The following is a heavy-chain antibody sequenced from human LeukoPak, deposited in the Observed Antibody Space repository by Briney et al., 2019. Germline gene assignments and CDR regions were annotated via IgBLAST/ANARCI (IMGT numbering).Heavy chain of an antibody. V-gene: IGHV3-23*01. D-gene: IGHD7-27*01. J-gene: IGHJ4*02. CDR1: GFTFSTYA. CDR3: AKGDWGDY. Sequence: GGSLRLSCAASGFTFSTYAMNWVRQAPGKGLEWVSGISGSGDSTYYADSVKGRLTISKDNSKNTLYLQMNSLRADDTAVYYCAKGDWGDYWGQGTLVTVSS. CDR2: ISGSGDST.